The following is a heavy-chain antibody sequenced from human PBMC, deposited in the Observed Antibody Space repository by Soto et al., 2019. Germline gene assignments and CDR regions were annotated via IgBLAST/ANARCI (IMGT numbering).Heavy chain of an antibody. CDR1: GFTFSTYG. CDR3: ARDLWNSGYYYFDH. V-gene: IGHV3-33*01. J-gene: IGHJ4*02. D-gene: IGHD3-22*01. Sequence: QVHLVESGGGVVQPGRSLRLSCAASGFTFSTYGIHWVRQAPGKGLEWVAIIWYDGSNKYYAESVKGRFTISRDNSKNTVWLQMNSLTAEDAAVYYCARDLWNSGYYYFDHWGQGTPVTVSS. CDR2: IWYDGSNK.